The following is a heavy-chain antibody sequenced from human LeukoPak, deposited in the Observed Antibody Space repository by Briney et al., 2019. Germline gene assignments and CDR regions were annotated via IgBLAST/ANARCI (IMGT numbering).Heavy chain of an antibody. Sequence: GGSLRLSCAASGFTFSNAWMSWVRQAPGKGLEWVGRIKSKTDGETTDYAAPVKGRFTISRDDSKNTLYLQMNRLKIEDTAVYYCQWELPSDYWGQGTLVTVSS. D-gene: IGHD1-26*01. V-gene: IGHV3-15*01. CDR2: IKSKTDGETT. CDR3: QWELPSDY. CDR1: GFTFSNAW. J-gene: IGHJ4*02.